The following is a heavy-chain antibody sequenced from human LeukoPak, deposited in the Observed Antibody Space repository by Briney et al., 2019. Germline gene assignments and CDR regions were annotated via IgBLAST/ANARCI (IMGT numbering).Heavy chain of an antibody. CDR3: ARGLGYYGSGSYVYNWFAP. J-gene: IGHJ5*02. D-gene: IGHD3-10*01. CDR1: GGSISNNY. V-gene: IGHV4-4*07. CDR2: IYTSGST. Sequence: SETLSLTCTVSGGSISNNYGSWIRQPAGKGRKWIGRIYTSGSTNYNPSLKSRVTMSVDTSKNQFSLKLTSVTAADTAVYYCARGLGYYGSGSYVYNWFAPWGQGSLVTVSS.